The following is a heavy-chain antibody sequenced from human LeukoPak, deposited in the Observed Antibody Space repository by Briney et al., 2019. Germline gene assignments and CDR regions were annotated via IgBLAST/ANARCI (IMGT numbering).Heavy chain of an antibody. CDR3: ARAAGGVYFDF. Sequence: ASVKVSCKASGYTFTSYGISWVRQAPGQGLERMGWISAYNSNTNYAQNLQGRVTMTTDTSTSTVYLDLRSLRSDDTAVYYCARAAGGVYFDFWGQGTLVTVSS. CDR2: ISAYNSNT. CDR1: GYTFTSYG. J-gene: IGHJ4*02. V-gene: IGHV1-18*01. D-gene: IGHD6-13*01.